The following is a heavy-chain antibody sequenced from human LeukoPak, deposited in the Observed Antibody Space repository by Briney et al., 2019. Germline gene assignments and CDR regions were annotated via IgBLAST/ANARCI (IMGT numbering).Heavy chain of an antibody. CDR3: ARVAVSGRHMRDDY. CDR1: GITLSNYG. J-gene: IGHJ4*02. V-gene: IGHV3-23*01. CDR2: ISDSGGRT. Sequence: GGSLRLSCAVSGITLSNYGMSWVRQAPGKGLEWVGGISDSGGRTNYADSVKGRFTISRNNPKNTLYLQMNSLRADHTAVYYCARVAVSGRHMRDDYWGQGTLVTVSS. D-gene: IGHD1-14*01.